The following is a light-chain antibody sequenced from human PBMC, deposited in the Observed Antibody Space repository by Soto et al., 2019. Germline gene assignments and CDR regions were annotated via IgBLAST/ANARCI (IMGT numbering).Light chain of an antibody. CDR3: QQYQNLWT. V-gene: IGKV3-15*01. Sequence: EIVMTQSPATLSVSPGERATLSCTASHYVYSNVAWFQQRPGQAPWLLIYRASARATGTPARFSGSGSGTEFTLTITSLQSEDFALYYCQQYQNLWTFGQGTEVEI. J-gene: IGKJ1*01. CDR2: RAS. CDR1: HYVYSN.